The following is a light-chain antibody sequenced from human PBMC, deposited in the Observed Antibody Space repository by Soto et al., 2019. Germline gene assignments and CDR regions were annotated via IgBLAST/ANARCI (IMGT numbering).Light chain of an antibody. CDR1: QTISTW. CDR2: KAS. V-gene: IGKV1-5*03. J-gene: IGKJ3*01. Sequence: DIQMTQSPSTLSASVGDRVTITCRASQTISTWLAWYQQKPGKAPKLLIYKASSLESGVTSRFSGSGSVTEFTLTISSLQPDDFATYYCQQYNGYSFTFGPGTKVDIK. CDR3: QQYNGYSFT.